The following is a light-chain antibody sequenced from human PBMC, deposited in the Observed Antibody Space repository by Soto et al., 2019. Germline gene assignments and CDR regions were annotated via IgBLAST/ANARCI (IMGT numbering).Light chain of an antibody. V-gene: IGLV2-14*01. J-gene: IGLJ1*01. Sequence: QSVLTQPASVSGSPGQSITISCTGTSSDVGRYNSVSWYQQHPGKAPKLMIYGVSNRPSGVSNRFSGSKSGDTASLTISGLQAEDEADYYCSSYTSSSTLYVFGTGTKLTVL. CDR2: GVS. CDR1: SSDVGRYNS. CDR3: SSYTSSSTLYV.